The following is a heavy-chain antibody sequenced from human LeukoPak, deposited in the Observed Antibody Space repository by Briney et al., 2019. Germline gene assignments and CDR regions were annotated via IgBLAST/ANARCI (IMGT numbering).Heavy chain of an antibody. Sequence: GGSLRLSCAASGFTFSSYSMNWVRQAPGKELEWVSSISSSSRYIYYADSVKGRFTISRDDAKNSLYLQINSLRAEDTAVYYCARGGLLYIYGTDYWGQGTLVTVSS. CDR3: ARGGLLYIYGTDY. J-gene: IGHJ4*02. D-gene: IGHD5-18*01. CDR1: GFTFSSYS. CDR2: ISSSSRYI. V-gene: IGHV3-21*06.